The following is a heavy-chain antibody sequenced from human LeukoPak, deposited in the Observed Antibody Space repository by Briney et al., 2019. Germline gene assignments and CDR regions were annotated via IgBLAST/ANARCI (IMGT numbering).Heavy chain of an antibody. V-gene: IGHV3-48*03. CDR3: ARVPGLRGNY. Sequence: PGGSLRLSCAASGFTFSSYEMNWVRQAPGKGLEWVSYISSSGRTICYADSVKGRFTISRDNAKSSLFLQMNSLRAEDTAVYYCARVPGLRGNYWGQGTLVTVSS. CDR2: ISSSGRTI. CDR1: GFTFSSYE. D-gene: IGHD4-17*01. J-gene: IGHJ4*02.